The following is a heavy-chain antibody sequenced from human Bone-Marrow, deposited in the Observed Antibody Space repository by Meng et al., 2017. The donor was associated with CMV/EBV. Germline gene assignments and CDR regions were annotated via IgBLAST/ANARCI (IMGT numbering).Heavy chain of an antibody. V-gene: IGHV3-30*02. J-gene: IGHJ4*02. D-gene: IGHD2-2*01. CDR1: GFMFVTYG. CDR3: AYYSSSGYYFDY. CDR2: IQYDGTSK. Sequence: GGSLRLSCAASGFMFVTYGMHWVRQAPGKGLEWVAYIQYDGTSKYYADSVQGRFTISRDNSKDTLYLYMNDLRGEDAAVYYCAYYSSSGYYFDYWGQGTPVTVSS.